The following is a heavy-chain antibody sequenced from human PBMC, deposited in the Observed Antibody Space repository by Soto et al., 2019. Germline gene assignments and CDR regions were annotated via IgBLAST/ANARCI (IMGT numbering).Heavy chain of an antibody. CDR2: ISWNSGSI. J-gene: IGHJ4*02. CDR1: GFTFDDYA. V-gene: IGHV3-9*01. Sequence: SCAASGFTFDDYAMHWVRQAPGKGLEWVSGISWNSGSIGYADSVKGRFTISRDNAKNSLYLQMNSLRAEDTALYYCAKGGGNTYYYDSSGYYLNYFDYWGQGTLVTVSS. D-gene: IGHD3-22*01. CDR3: AKGGGNTYYYDSSGYYLNYFDY.